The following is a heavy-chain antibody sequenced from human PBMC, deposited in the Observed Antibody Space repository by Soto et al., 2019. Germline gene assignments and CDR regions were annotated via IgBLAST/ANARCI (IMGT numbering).Heavy chain of an antibody. Sequence: EVQLVQSGAEVKKPGESLKISCKGSGYSFTSYWIGWVRQMPGKGLEWMGIIYPGDSDTRYSPYFQGQVTISADKSIRSAYLQWSSLKASDTAMYYCARTSAAGKYYYGMDVWGQGTTVTVSS. CDR3: ARTSAAGKYYYGMDV. J-gene: IGHJ6*02. CDR2: IYPGDSDT. D-gene: IGHD6-13*01. CDR1: GYSFTSYW. V-gene: IGHV5-51*01.